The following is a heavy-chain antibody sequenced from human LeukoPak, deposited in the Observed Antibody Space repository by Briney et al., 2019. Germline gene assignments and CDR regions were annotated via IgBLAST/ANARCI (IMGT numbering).Heavy chain of an antibody. CDR2: MNPNSGIT. D-gene: IGHD1-26*01. CDR3: AREDGVIVGASSDNWFDP. V-gene: IGHV1-8*01. Sequence: ASVKVPCKASGYTFTSYDINWVRQATGQGLEWMGWMNPNSGITGYAQKFQGRVTMTRNTSISTAYMELSSLRSEDTAVYYCAREDGVIVGASSDNWFDPWGQGTLVTVSS. J-gene: IGHJ5*02. CDR1: GYTFTSYD.